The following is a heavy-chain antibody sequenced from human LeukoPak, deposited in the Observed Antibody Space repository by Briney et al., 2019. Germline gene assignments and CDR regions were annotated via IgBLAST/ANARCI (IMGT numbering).Heavy chain of an antibody. CDR3: AREGGFVVLKTFDY. CDR1: GGSISSSSFL. CDR2: IYYSGST. V-gene: IGHV4-39*07. D-gene: IGHD2-21*01. Sequence: SETLSLTCTVSGGSISSSSFLWGWIRQPPGKGLEWIGSIYYSGSTYYNPALKSRVTISVDTSKNQFSLKLNSVTAADTAVYYCAREGGFVVLKTFDYWGQGTLVTVSS. J-gene: IGHJ4*02.